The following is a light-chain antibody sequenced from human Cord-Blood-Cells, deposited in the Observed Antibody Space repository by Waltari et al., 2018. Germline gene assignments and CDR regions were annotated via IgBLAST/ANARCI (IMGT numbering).Light chain of an antibody. CDR1: SSAVGGYKS. Sequence: QSALTQPAPVSGSPGQSTTIPCTGTSSAVGGYKSVSWYQQHPGKAPKLMFYDVSNRPWGVSNRFAGSQSGNAASLPISGLQAEDEAYYCRSSYTSSSTYVFGTGTKVTVL. J-gene: IGLJ1*01. CDR3: SSYTSSSTYV. V-gene: IGLV2-14*01. CDR2: DVS.